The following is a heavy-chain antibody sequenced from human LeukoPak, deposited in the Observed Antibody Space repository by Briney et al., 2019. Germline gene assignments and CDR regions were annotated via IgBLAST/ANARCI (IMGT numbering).Heavy chain of an antibody. CDR1: GFTFSDYY. CDR2: ISSSGSTI. Sequence: GGSLRLSCAASGFTFSDYYMSWIRQAPGKGLEWVSYISSSGSTIYYADSVKGRFTISRDNAKNSLYLQMSSLRAEDAAVYYCASDRYGYFDVPWGQGTLVTVSS. J-gene: IGHJ5*02. D-gene: IGHD3-9*01. V-gene: IGHV3-11*01. CDR3: ASDRYGYFDVP.